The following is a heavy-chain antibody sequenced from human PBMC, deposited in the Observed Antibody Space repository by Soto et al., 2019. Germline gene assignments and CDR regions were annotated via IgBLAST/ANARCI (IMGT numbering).Heavy chain of an antibody. J-gene: IGHJ6*02. CDR2: ISNSGAHT. CDR3: AKNTITEYYDFWSGPSDV. V-gene: IGHV3-64*04. Sequence: GGSLRLCCAASGFTFSNYEMHGVRQAPGKGLEYVSAISNSGAHTDYAKSVKGRFTISRDNSKNTLYLQMNSLRAEDTAVYYCAKNTITEYYDFWSGPSDVWGQGTTVTVSS. CDR1: GFTFSNYE. D-gene: IGHD3-3*01.